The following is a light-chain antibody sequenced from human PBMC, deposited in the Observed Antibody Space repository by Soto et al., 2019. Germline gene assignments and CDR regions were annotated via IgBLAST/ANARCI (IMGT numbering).Light chain of an antibody. CDR1: SSDVGGYNY. CDR2: DVS. J-gene: IGLJ1*01. Sequence: QSVLTQPRSVSRSPGQSVTISCTGTSSDVGGYNYVSWYQQHPGKAPKLMIYDVSKRPSGVPDRFSGSKSGNTASLTISGLQAEDESDYYCCSYAGSYTSSHDFGTGTKVTVL. V-gene: IGLV2-11*01. CDR3: CSYAGSYTSSHD.